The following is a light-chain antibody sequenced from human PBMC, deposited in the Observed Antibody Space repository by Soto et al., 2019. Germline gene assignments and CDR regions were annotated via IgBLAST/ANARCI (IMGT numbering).Light chain of an antibody. CDR3: QHYTSYSVA. Sequence: DIQMTQSPSTLSGSVGDRVTITCRASQTISSWLAWYQQKPGKAPKLLLYKASTLKSGVPSRFSGSGSGTDFTLSSSSLQPDDFAAYYYQHYTSYSVAFGQGTKVELK. V-gene: IGKV1-5*03. CDR1: QTISSW. CDR2: KAS. J-gene: IGKJ1*01.